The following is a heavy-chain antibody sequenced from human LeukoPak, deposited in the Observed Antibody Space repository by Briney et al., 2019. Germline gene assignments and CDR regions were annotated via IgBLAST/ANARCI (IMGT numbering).Heavy chain of an antibody. V-gene: IGHV4-4*02. CDR2: IYHSGST. Sequence: SGTLSLTCAVSGGSISSSNWWSWVRQPPGKGLEWIGEIYHSGSTNYNPSLKSRVTISVDTSKNQFSLKLSSVTAADTAVYYCARDLRRGSYLGNWFDPWGQGTLVTVSS. J-gene: IGHJ5*02. CDR3: ARDLRRGSYLGNWFDP. CDR1: GGSISSSNW. D-gene: IGHD3-16*02.